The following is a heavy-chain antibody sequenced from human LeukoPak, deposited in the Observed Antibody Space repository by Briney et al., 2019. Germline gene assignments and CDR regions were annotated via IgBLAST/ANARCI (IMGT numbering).Heavy chain of an antibody. CDR3: ASAYVWGSYRYSTGKIDY. Sequence: GGSLRLSCAASGFTFSDYYMSWIRQAPGKGLEWVSYISSSGSTIYYADSVKGRFTISRDNAKNSLYLQMNSLRAEDTAVYYCASAYVWGSYRYSTGKIDYWGQGTLVTASS. CDR2: ISSSGSTI. J-gene: IGHJ4*02. CDR1: GFTFSDYY. D-gene: IGHD3-16*02. V-gene: IGHV3-11*01.